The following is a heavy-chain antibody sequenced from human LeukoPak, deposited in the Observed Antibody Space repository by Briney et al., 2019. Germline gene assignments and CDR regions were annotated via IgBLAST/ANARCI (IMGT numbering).Heavy chain of an antibody. CDR3: ARDQNPGKFGQYYDAFDI. CDR1: GFNLGSYW. CDR2: IRHDGSRI. J-gene: IGHJ3*02. D-gene: IGHD3-10*01. Sequence: GSLLLSCTASGFNLGSYWMTWLRQAPGRGLELVANIRHDGSRIHYVDAVRGRFTISRDNAKNSVSLQVDSLRVEDTAVYFCARDQNPGKFGQYYDAFDIWGQGTLVTVSP. V-gene: IGHV3-7*01.